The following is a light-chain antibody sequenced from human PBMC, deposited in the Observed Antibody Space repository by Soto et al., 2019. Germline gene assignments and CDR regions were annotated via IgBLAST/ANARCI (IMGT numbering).Light chain of an antibody. CDR3: QQCINWPLT. J-gene: IGKJ4*01. Sequence: EIVLTQSPVTLSLSPGERATLSCRASQSVSSYLAWYQQKPGQAPRLLIYDASNRATGIPARFSGSGSGTDFTLTISSLEPEDFAVYYCQQCINWPLTFGGGTKVEIK. CDR1: QSVSSY. CDR2: DAS. V-gene: IGKV3-11*01.